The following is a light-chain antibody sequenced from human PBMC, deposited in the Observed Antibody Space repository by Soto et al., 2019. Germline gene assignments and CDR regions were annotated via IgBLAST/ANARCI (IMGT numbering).Light chain of an antibody. J-gene: IGKJ1*01. CDR3: QVYYTDPPTT. CDR2: TAS. V-gene: IGKV1-27*01. CDR1: QGISNH. Sequence: DIQMTQSPSSLSAYVGDRVTITCRASQGISNHLAWYQQQPGKIPKLLIHTASTLQSRVPSRFSGSGSGTDLTLVNTSLQPEEVATYYCQVYYTDPPTTFCQGTRVEIK.